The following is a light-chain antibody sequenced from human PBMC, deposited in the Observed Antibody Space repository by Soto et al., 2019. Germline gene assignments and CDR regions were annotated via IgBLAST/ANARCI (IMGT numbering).Light chain of an antibody. J-gene: IGKJ2*01. Sequence: EIVMTQSPATLSVSPGERVTLSCRASQSVAYNLAWYQQKPGKAPRLLMYGASTRATGIPARFSGSGSGTEFTLNISSRQSEDFALYYCHESNNWPYTFGQGTKLEIK. CDR1: QSVAYN. V-gene: IGKV3-15*01. CDR2: GAS. CDR3: HESNNWPYT.